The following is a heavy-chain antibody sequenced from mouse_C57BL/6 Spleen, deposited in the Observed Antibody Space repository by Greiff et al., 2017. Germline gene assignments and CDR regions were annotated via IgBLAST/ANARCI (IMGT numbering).Heavy chain of an antibody. D-gene: IGHD1-3*01. CDR2: INYDGSST. CDR3: ARERGSSLGAMDY. CDR1: GFTFSDYY. Sequence: EVKLMESEGGLVQPGSSMKLSCTASGFTFSDYYMAWVRQVPEKGLEWVANINYDGSSTYYLDSLKSRFIISRDNAKNILYLQMSSLKSEDTATYYCARERGSSLGAMDYWGQGTSVTVSS. J-gene: IGHJ4*01. V-gene: IGHV5-16*01.